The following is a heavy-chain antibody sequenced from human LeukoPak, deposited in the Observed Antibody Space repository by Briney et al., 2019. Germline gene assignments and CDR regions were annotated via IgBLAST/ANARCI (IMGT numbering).Heavy chain of an antibody. V-gene: IGHV1-18*01. Sequence: ASVTVSCKASGYTFTHYGITWVRQAPGQGLEWMGWISAYNGNTNYAQKFQGRVTMTTDTSTTTAYMELRSLRSDDTAVYYCARGVGQTTGTTGGYYFDFWGQGTLVTVSS. J-gene: IGHJ4*02. CDR3: ARGVGQTTGTTGGYYFDF. D-gene: IGHD1-1*01. CDR2: ISAYNGNT. CDR1: GYTFTHYG.